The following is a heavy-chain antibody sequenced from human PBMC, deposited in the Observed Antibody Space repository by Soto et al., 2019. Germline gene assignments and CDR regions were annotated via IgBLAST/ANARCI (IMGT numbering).Heavy chain of an antibody. V-gene: IGHV4-59*01. Sequence: SETLSLTCTVSGGSISSYYWSWIRQPPGKGLEWIGYIYYSGSTNYNPSLKSRVTISVDTSKNQFSLKLSSVTAADTAVYYCARDQVDTAMVTGLRRRYYYYVDVWGKGTTVTVSS. D-gene: IGHD5-18*01. CDR3: ARDQVDTAMVTGLRRRYYYYVDV. J-gene: IGHJ6*03. CDR1: GGSISSYY. CDR2: IYYSGST.